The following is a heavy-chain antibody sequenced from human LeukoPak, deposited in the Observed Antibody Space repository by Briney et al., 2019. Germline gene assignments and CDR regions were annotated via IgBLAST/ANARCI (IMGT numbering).Heavy chain of an antibody. CDR3: AKDGLYYDGSEHVYYFDS. J-gene: IGHJ4*02. D-gene: IGHD3-22*01. V-gene: IGHV3-23*01. Sequence: PGGSLRLSCAASGFTFSRSAMTWVRQGPGTGLEFVASIIYSGGATYYADSVKGRFTISRDNSKNTLYLQMNSLRAEDTALYYCAKDGLYYDGSEHVYYFDSWGPGTLVTVSS. CDR2: IIYSGGAT. CDR1: GFTFSRSA.